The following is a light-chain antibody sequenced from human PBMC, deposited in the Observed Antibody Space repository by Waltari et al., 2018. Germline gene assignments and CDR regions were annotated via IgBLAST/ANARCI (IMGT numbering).Light chain of an antibody. CDR3: QHHVRLPAT. CDR2: ATS. Sequence: IVLTQSPGTLSLSPGGRATLSCRASQDIGHYLAWYQQKPGQAPRPLIYATSTRAAGIPDRFSGSGSGADFSLTITRLEPEDFAVYYCQHHVRLPATFGQGTKV. V-gene: IGKV3-20*01. J-gene: IGKJ1*01. CDR1: QDIGHY.